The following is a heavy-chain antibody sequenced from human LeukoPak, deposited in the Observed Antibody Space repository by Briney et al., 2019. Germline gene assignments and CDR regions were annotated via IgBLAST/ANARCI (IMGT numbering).Heavy chain of an antibody. CDR2: IKQDGSEN. CDR3: ARIRPHCSSTSCYVHYYYYMDV. J-gene: IGHJ6*03. CDR1: GFTFSSYW. Sequence: GGSLRLSCAASGFTFSSYWMSWVRQAPGKGLEWVANIKQDGSENYYVDSVKGRFTISRDNAKNSLYLQMNSLRAEDTAVYYCARIRPHCSSTSCYVHYYYYMDVWGKGTTVTVSS. V-gene: IGHV3-7*01. D-gene: IGHD2-2*01.